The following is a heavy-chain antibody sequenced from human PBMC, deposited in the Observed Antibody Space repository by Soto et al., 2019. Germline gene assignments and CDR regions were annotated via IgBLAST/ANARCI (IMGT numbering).Heavy chain of an antibody. CDR2: ISSDGEKS. V-gene: IGHV3-64D*08. CDR3: VVRGSAFDI. J-gene: IGHJ3*02. CDR1: GFTFSGDA. Sequence: GGSLRLSCSASGFTFSGDAVHWVRQAPGKGLQYVSGISSDGEKSYYADSVKGNFTISRDNSKNTLSLQMSNLRPEDTAMYYCVVRGSAFDIWGQGTTVTVSS. D-gene: IGHD3-10*01.